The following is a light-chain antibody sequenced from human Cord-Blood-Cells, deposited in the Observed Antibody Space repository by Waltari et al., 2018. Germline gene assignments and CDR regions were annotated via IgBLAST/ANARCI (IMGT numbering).Light chain of an antibody. CDR1: SSDVGSYNL. J-gene: IGLJ2*01. V-gene: IGLV2-23*01. Sequence: QSALTQPASVSGSPGQSINISCTGTSSDVGSYNLVSWYQQHPGKAPKLMIYEGSKRPSGVSNRFSGSKSGNTASLTISGLQAEDEADYYCCSYAGSSNVVFGGGTKLTVL. CDR3: CSYAGSSNVV. CDR2: EGS.